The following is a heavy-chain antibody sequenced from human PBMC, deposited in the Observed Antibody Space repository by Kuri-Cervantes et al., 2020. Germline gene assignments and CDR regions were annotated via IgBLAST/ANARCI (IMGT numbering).Heavy chain of an antibody. D-gene: IGHD7-27*01. CDR2: IWYDGSNK. CDR3: ARDLNWAYTY. J-gene: IGHJ4*02. CDR1: GFTFSSYG. V-gene: IGHV3-33*01. Sequence: GGSLRLSCAASGFTFSSYGMHWVRQAPGKGLEWVAVIWYDGSNKYYADSVKGRFTISRDNSKNTLYLQMNSLRPEDTALYYCARDLNWAYTYWGQGTLVTDSS.